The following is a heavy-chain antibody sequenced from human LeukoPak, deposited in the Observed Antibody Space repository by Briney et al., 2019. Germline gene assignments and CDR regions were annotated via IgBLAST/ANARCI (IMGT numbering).Heavy chain of an antibody. CDR1: GFTFSSYG. D-gene: IGHD3-22*01. CDR3: AKDHYYDSSGRLDY. Sequence: GGSLRLSCAASGFTFSSYGMHWVRQAPGKGLEWVAVISYDGSNKYYADSVKGRFTISRDNSKNTLYLQMNSLRAEDTAVYYCAKDHYYDSSGRLDYWGQGTLVTVSS. V-gene: IGHV3-30*18. J-gene: IGHJ4*02. CDR2: ISYDGSNK.